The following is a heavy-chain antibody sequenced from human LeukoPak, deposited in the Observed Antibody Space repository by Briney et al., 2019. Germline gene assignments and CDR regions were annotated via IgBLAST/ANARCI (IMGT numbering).Heavy chain of an antibody. CDR2: INPNSGGT. CDR3: ARENSSGWSFSGNWFDP. CDR1: GYTFTGYY. V-gene: IGHV1-2*02. D-gene: IGHD6-19*01. Sequence: GASVKVSCKASGYTFTGYYMHWVRQAPGQGLEWMGWINPNSGGTNYAQKFQGRVTMTRDTSISTAYMELSRLRSDDTAVYYCARENSSGWSFSGNWFDPWGQGTLVTVSS. J-gene: IGHJ5*02.